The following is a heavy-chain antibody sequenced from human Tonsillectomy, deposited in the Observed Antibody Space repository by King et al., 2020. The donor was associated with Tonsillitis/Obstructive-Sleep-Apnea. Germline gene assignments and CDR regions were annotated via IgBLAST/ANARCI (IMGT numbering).Heavy chain of an antibody. CDR3: AKVFGYGDYSSYFDY. Sequence: VQLVESGGNLVKPGGSLRLSCAASGFTFSSYAMSWVRQAPGKGLEWVSVISGSGGSTYYADSVNGRFTISRDNSKNTLYLQMNSLRAEDTAIYYCAKVFGYGDYSSYFDYWGQGTLVTVSS. J-gene: IGHJ4*02. V-gene: IGHV3-23*04. CDR2: ISGSGGST. D-gene: IGHD4-17*01. CDR1: GFTFSSYA.